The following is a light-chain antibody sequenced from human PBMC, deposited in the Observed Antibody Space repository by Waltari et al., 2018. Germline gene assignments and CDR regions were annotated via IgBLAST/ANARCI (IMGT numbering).Light chain of an antibody. CDR1: QSISTY. CDR3: QQSYSTPLT. Sequence: DIQMTQSPSSLSASVGDRVTITCRVSQSISTYLNWYQQKPGKAPKLLIYAASTLQSGVPSRFSGSGSGTDFTLTISSLQPEDFAAYYCQQSYSTPLTFGGGTKVEV. V-gene: IGKV1-39*01. J-gene: IGKJ4*01. CDR2: AAS.